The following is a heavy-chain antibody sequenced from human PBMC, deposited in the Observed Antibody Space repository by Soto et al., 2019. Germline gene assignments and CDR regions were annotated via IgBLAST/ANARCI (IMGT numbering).Heavy chain of an antibody. CDR3: ARQPYCSSTSCYPFSNWFGP. CDR2: IYYSGST. CDR1: GGSISSSSYY. Sequence: PSETLSLTCTVSGGSISSSSYYWGWIRQPPGKGLEWIGSIYYSGSTYYNPSLKSRVTISVDTSKNQFSLKLSSVTAADTAVYYCARQPYCSSTSCYPFSNWFGPWGQGTLVTVSS. D-gene: IGHD2-2*01. J-gene: IGHJ5*02. V-gene: IGHV4-39*01.